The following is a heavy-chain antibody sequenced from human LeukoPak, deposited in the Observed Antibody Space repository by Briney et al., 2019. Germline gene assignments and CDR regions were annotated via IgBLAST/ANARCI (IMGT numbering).Heavy chain of an antibody. Sequence: SETLSLTCAVYGGSFSGYYWSWIRQPPGKGLEWIGEINHSGSTNYNPSLKSRVTISVDTSKNQFSLKLSSVTAADTAVYYCARELNHYYHSNIALVYPHVSYYYYYGMDVWGQGTTVTVSS. CDR1: GGSFSGYY. D-gene: IGHD3-22*01. CDR2: INHSGST. V-gene: IGHV4-34*01. J-gene: IGHJ6*02. CDR3: ARELNHYYHSNIALVYPHVSYYYYYGMDV.